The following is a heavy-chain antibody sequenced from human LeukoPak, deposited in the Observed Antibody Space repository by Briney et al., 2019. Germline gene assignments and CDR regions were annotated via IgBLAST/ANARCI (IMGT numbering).Heavy chain of an antibody. CDR3: ARGRVVVPAAMKRGPFAY. Sequence: SKPLSISSAVYGWSFSDYYWSLIRQPPGKGLEWIGEINHSGSTNYNPSLKSRVTISVDTSKNQFSLKLSSVTAADTAVYYCARGRVVVPAAMKRGPFAYCSQGTLVTASA. J-gene: IGHJ4*01. CDR2: INHSGST. CDR1: GWSFSDYY. D-gene: IGHD2-2*01. V-gene: IGHV4-34*01.